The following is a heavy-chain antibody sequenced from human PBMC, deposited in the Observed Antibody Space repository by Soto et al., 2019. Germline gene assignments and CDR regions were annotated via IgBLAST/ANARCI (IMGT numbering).Heavy chain of an antibody. CDR1: GGSISSSSYY. V-gene: IGHV4-39*01. CDR2: VYYGGST. CDR3: AGGDYYHSSGYYFYYYTMDV. J-gene: IGHJ6*02. Sequence: SETVALTCTVSGGSISSSSYYWGWIRQPPGKGLEWIGNVYYGGSTYYNPSLKSRVTISVETSKSQFSLKLSSVTAADTAVYYCAGGDYYHSSGYYFYYYTMDVWGQGTTVT. D-gene: IGHD3-22*01.